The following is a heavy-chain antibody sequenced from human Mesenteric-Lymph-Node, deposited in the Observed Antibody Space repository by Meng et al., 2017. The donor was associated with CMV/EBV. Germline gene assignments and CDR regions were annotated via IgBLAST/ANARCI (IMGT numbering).Heavy chain of an antibody. Sequence: QVQYAPWGGGLLRPSETLSVTCAVYGGSFSGYYWNWIRQSPAKGLEWIGEINHSGSTTYNPSFTSRIIISVDTSTNQISLNMISVTAADTAVYYCARGSSYDILTGYFDYWGQGALVTVSS. V-gene: IGHV4-34*02. CDR1: GGSFSGYY. J-gene: IGHJ4*02. D-gene: IGHD3-9*01. CDR2: INHSGST. CDR3: ARGSSYDILTGYFDY.